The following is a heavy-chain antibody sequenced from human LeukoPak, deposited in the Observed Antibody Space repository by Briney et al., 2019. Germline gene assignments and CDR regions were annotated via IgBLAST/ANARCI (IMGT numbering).Heavy chain of an antibody. D-gene: IGHD6-19*01. Sequence: SETLSLTCAVSGDSISSSNWWSWVRQPPGKGLEWIGEIYHSGSTNYNPSLKSRVTISVDKSKNQFSLKLSSVTAADTAVYYCAREDGGSGWYLDYWGQGTLITVSS. CDR2: IYHSGST. J-gene: IGHJ4*02. CDR3: AREDGGSGWYLDY. V-gene: IGHV4-4*02. CDR1: GDSISSSNW.